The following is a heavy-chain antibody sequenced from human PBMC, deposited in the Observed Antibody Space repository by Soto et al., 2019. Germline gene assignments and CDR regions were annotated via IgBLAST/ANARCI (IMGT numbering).Heavy chain of an antibody. CDR2: IKQDGSEK. CDR1: GFTFSSFW. Sequence: EVQLVESGGSLVQPGGSLRLSCAASGFTFSSFWMSWVRQAPGKGLEWVANIKQDGSEKYYVDSVRGRFSISRDNAKNSLFLQXNSLRAEDTAVYYCARRPYGDYGDYFDYWGQGTLVTVSS. V-gene: IGHV3-7*01. CDR3: ARRPYGDYGDYFDY. J-gene: IGHJ4*02. D-gene: IGHD4-17*01.